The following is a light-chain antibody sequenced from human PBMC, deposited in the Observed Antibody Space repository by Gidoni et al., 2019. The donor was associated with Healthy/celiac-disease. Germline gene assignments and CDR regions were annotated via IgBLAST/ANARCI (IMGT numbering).Light chain of an antibody. J-gene: IGKJ3*01. V-gene: IGKV2-28*01. CDR2: LGS. CDR3: MQALQTSFT. CDR1: QSLLHSNVYNY. Sequence: DIVMTQSPLSLPVTPGEPASISCRSSQSLLHSNVYNYLDWYLQKPGQSPQLLIYLGSNRVSGVPDRFSGSGSGTDFTLKISRVEAEDVGVYYCMQALQTSFTFGPGTKVDIK.